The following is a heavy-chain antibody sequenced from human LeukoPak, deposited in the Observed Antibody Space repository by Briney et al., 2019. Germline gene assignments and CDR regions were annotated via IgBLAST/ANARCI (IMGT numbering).Heavy chain of an antibody. J-gene: IGHJ5*02. CDR2: VYYTGIT. CDR1: GDSINSYY. V-gene: IGHV4-59*01. D-gene: IGHD6-13*01. Sequence: PSETLSLTCTVSGDSINSYYWSCIRQPPGKGLEWIGYVYYTGITNYNPSLKSRVTISVAKNQFSLRLTSLTAADTAVYYCARALRQQLVTGWFDPWGQGTLVTVSS. CDR3: ARALRQQLVTGWFDP.